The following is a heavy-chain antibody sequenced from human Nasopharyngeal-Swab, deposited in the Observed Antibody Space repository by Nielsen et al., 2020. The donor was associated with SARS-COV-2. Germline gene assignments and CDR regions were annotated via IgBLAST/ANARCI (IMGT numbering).Heavy chain of an antibody. D-gene: IGHD2-8*01. V-gene: IGHV3-64D*06. CDR3: VADEDIVLMVLDY. Sequence: GEFLKISCSASGFTFSSYAMHWVRQAPGKGLEYVSAISSNGGSTYYADSVKGRFTISRDNSKNTLYLQMSSLRAGDTAVYYCVADEDIVLMVLDYWGQGTLVTVSS. J-gene: IGHJ4*02. CDR2: ISSNGGST. CDR1: GFTFSSYA.